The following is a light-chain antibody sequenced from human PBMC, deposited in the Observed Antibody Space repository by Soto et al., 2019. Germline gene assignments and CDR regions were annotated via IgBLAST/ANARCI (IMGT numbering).Light chain of an antibody. CDR2: AAS. J-gene: IGKJ1*01. Sequence: DIQMTQSPSSLSASVGDRVTITCRASQGIGNDLGWYQQRPGKAPNRLIYAASTLQSGVPSRFSGSGSGTDFTLTISSLQPEDFTTYYFLQHNSYPRTFGQGTTVEIK. CDR3: LQHNSYPRT. V-gene: IGKV1-17*01. CDR1: QGIGND.